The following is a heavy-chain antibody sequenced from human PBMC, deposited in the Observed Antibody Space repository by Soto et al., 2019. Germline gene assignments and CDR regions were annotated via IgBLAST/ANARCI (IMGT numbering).Heavy chain of an antibody. V-gene: IGHV3-23*01. CDR3: ARDLTYYYDSSWEYYGMDV. J-gene: IGHJ6*02. D-gene: IGHD3-22*01. CDR1: GFTFSSYA. Sequence: GGSLRLSCAASGFTFSSYAMSWVRQAPGKGLEWVSAISGSGGSTYYADSVKGRFTISRDNSKNTLYLQMNSLRAEDTAVYYCARDLTYYYDSSWEYYGMDVWGQGTTVTVSS. CDR2: ISGSGGST.